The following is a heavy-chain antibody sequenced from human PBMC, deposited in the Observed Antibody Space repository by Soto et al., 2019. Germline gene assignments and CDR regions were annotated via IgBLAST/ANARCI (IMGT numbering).Heavy chain of an antibody. Sequence: QGQLVQSGAEVKKPGSSVKVSCKASGGTFSSFTLTWVRQAPGQGLEWLGRIVPTREITNYARRFQGRLPITGQKPRGTAYMEWSSLRSDDTAVYYCAAPGTNIRDPPNGGSGMDVWGQGTTVSVPS. CDR1: GGTFSSFT. J-gene: IGHJ6*02. CDR2: IVPTREIT. V-gene: IGHV1-69*02. D-gene: IGHD3-10*01. CDR3: AAPGTNIRDPPNGGSGMDV.